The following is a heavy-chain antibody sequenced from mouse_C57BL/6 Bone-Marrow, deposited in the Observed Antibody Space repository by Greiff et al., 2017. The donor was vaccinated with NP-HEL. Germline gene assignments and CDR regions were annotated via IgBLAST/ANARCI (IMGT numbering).Heavy chain of an antibody. CDR1: DSEVFPIAY. CDR3: ARGAPFYYGSSYDPFAY. D-gene: IGHD1-1*01. CDR2: ILPSIGRT. Sequence: VQLQQSGSELRSPGSSVKLSCKDFDSEVFPIAYMSWVRQKPGHGFEWIGGILPSIGRTIYGEKFEDKATLDADTLSNTAYLELNCLQSEDSAIYYCARGAPFYYGSSYDPFAYWGQGTLVTVSA. J-gene: IGHJ3*01. V-gene: IGHV15-2*01.